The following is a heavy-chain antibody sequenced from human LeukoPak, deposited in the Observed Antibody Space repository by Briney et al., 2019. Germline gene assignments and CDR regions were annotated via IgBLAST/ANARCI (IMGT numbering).Heavy chain of an antibody. V-gene: IGHV1-18*01. CDR1: GYSFTYYA. D-gene: IGHD3-9*01. CDR3: ARDSNGVLRYFDWFGLLDY. J-gene: IGHJ4*02. Sequence: ASVKVSCKASGYSFTYYAISWVRQAPGQGLEWMGWISAYNGNTNYAQKLQGRVTMTTDTSTSTAYMELRSLRSDDTAVYYCARDSNGVLRYFDWFGLLDYWGQGTLVTVSS. CDR2: ISAYNGNT.